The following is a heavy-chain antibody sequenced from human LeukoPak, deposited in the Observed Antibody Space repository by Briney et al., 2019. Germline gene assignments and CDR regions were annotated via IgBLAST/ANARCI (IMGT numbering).Heavy chain of an antibody. Sequence: PGGSLRLSCAASGFTFSILDMSWVRQAPGKGLEWVSAISGNGGRTYYADSVKGRFSISRDNSKNTLYLQMNSLRAEDTAVYYCANLDVLMVYALYYFDYWGQGTLVTVSS. CDR2: ISGNGGRT. CDR1: GFTFSILD. J-gene: IGHJ4*02. D-gene: IGHD2-8*01. V-gene: IGHV3-23*01. CDR3: ANLDVLMVYALYYFDY.